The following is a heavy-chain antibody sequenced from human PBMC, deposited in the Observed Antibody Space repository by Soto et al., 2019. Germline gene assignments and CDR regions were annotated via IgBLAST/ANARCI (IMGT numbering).Heavy chain of an antibody. Sequence: EVQLVESGGGLVKPGGSLRLSCAASGFTFNTYDMNWVRQAPGKGLEWVSSITTSSAYIYYADTLKGRITISRDNAKNSLFRQMISLRAEDTAVYYCVRSGAGRLLRGGWFDRWGQGTGVTVSS. CDR3: VRSGAGRLLRGGWFDR. J-gene: IGHJ5*02. V-gene: IGHV3-21*01. CDR1: GFTFNTYD. CDR2: ITTSSAYI. D-gene: IGHD2-21*01.